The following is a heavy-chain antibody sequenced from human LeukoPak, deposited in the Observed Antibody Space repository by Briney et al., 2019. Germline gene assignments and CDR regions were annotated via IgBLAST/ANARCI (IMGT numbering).Heavy chain of an antibody. CDR3: VADFDY. V-gene: IGHV3-30*02. D-gene: IGHD6-19*01. CDR2: IWYDGSNK. J-gene: IGHJ4*02. Sequence: GGSLRLSCAASGFTFSSYGMHWVRQAPGKGLEWVAVIWYDGSNKYYADSVKDRFTLSRDNSQNTLYLQMNSLRAEDTATYYCVADFDYWGQGTLVTVSS. CDR1: GFTFSSYG.